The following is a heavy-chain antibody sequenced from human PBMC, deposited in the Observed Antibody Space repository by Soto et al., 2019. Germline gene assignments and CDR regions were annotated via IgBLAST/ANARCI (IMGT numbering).Heavy chain of an antibody. CDR1: GGSISSYY. CDR3: ARYCNNATCYRWSDP. CDR2: MYPSGST. D-gene: IGHD2-2*01. Sequence: PSETLSLTCTVSGGSISSYYWSWIRQPAGKGLEWIGRMYPSGSTNYNPSLKSRVTMSVDTSKNQFSLKLNSVTAADTAVYYCARYCNNATCYRWSDPWGQGTLVTVSS. V-gene: IGHV4-4*07. J-gene: IGHJ5*02.